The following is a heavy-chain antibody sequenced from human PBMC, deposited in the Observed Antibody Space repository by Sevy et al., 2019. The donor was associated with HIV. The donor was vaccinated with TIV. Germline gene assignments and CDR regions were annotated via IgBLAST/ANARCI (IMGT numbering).Heavy chain of an antibody. V-gene: IGHV3-21*01. Sequence: GGSLRLSCAASGFTFRSYSMNWVRQAPGKGLEWVSSISDSSNYIYYGESVKGRFTISRDNTKKSLFLQMNSLRAEDTAVYYCARDMTIFGVVVGMDVWGQGTMVTVSS. J-gene: IGHJ6*02. CDR3: ARDMTIFGVVVGMDV. CDR1: GFTFRSYS. CDR2: ISDSSNYI. D-gene: IGHD3-3*01.